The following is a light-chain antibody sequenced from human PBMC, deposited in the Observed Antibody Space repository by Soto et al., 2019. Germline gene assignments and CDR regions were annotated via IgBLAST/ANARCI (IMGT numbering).Light chain of an antibody. CDR2: DAS. Sequence: EAVMTQSPATLSVSPGERATLSCMASESVSRNLAWYQQKPGQAPRLLIYDASTRATGIPDRFSGGGSGTEFTLTIRSLQSEDFVVYYCQQYNSWPPINCGQGTRREIK. J-gene: IGKJ5*01. CDR3: QQYNSWPPIN. CDR1: ESVSRN. V-gene: IGKV3-15*01.